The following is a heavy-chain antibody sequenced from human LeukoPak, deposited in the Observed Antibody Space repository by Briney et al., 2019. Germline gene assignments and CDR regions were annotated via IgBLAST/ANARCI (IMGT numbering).Heavy chain of an antibody. CDR2: FFARGTT. D-gene: IGHD3-22*01. V-gene: IGHV4-39*01. Sequence: SETLSLTCSVSGAFLRSTDHYWGWIRQSPGKGLEWIGSFFARGTTYYNPSLKSRVIISVDTSKNQFSLKVSSVTAADTAVYYCARRNAWDSSGYPVLNFDYWGQGTLVTVSS. CDR3: ARRNAWDSSGYPVLNFDY. J-gene: IGHJ4*02. CDR1: GAFLRSTDHY.